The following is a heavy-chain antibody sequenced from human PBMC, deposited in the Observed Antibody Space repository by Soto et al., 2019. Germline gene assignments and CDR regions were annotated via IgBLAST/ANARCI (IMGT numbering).Heavy chain of an antibody. CDR1: GGTFSSYA. CDR3: ASSTVVTRDYYYYGMDV. V-gene: IGHV1-69*06. D-gene: IGHD2-21*02. CDR2: IIPIFGTA. J-gene: IGHJ6*02. Sequence: WASVKVSCKASGGTFSSYAISWVRQAPGQGLEWMGGIIPIFGTANYAQKFQGRVTITADKSTSTAYMELSSLRSEDTAVYYCASSTVVTRDYYYYGMDVWGQGTTVTVSS.